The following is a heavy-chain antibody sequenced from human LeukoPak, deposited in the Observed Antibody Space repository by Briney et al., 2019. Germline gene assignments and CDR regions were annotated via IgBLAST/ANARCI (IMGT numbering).Heavy chain of an antibody. CDR1: GYTFSTYR. D-gene: IGHD6-13*01. J-gene: IGHJ4*02. CDR2: ISVYNGNT. Sequence: VASVKVSCKASGYTFSTYRIIWVRQAPGQGLEWMGWISVYNGNTNYAQKLQGRVTMTTDTSTSTAYMELRSLRSDDTALYYCARGSSGWSFDYWGQGTLVTASS. CDR3: ARGSSGWSFDY. V-gene: IGHV1-18*01.